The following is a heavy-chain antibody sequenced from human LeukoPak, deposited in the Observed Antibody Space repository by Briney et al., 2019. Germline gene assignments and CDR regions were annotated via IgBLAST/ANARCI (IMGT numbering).Heavy chain of an antibody. CDR1: GGSFSGYY. J-gene: IGHJ4*02. Sequence: SETLSRTCAVYGGSFSGYYWSWIRQPPGKGLEWIGYIYYRGSTNYNPSLKSRVTFSVDTSKNQFSLKLNSVTAADTAVYYCARGGDYGDLRYFDYWGQGTLVTVSS. CDR3: ARGGDYGDLRYFDY. V-gene: IGHV4-59*01. CDR2: IYYRGST. D-gene: IGHD4-17*01.